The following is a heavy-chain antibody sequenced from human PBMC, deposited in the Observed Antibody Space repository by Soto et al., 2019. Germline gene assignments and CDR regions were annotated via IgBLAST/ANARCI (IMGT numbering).Heavy chain of an antibody. D-gene: IGHD2-15*01. CDR3: ARGREGCSGGSCYLVYYYYGMDV. V-gene: IGHV1-69*13. CDR2: IIPIFGTA. Sequence: SVKVSCKASGGTFSSYAISWVRQAPGQGLEWMGGIIPIFGTANYAQKFQGRVTITADESTSTAYMELSSLRSEDTAVYYCARGREGCSGGSCYLVYYYYGMDVWGQGTTVTVSS. CDR1: GGTFSSYA. J-gene: IGHJ6*02.